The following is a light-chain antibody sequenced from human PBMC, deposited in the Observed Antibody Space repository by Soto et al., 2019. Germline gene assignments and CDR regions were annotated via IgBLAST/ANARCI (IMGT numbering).Light chain of an antibody. CDR1: SSDVGGYNY. CDR2: EVS. V-gene: IGLV2-14*01. Sequence: QSFLTQPASVSGSPGRSITISCTGTSSDVGGYNYVSWYQQHPGKAPKLMIYEVSNRPSGVSNRFSGSKSGNTASLTISGLQAEDEADYYCSSYTSSSTYVFGTGTEATVL. J-gene: IGLJ1*01. CDR3: SSYTSSSTYV.